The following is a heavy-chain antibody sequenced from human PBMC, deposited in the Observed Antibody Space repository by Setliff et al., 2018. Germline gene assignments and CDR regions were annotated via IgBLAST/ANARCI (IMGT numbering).Heavy chain of an antibody. V-gene: IGHV1-2*06. CDR3: ARSYYYDSSAANWFDP. D-gene: IGHD3-22*01. CDR2: IDPNSGGT. J-gene: IGHJ5*02. Sequence: GASVKVSCKASGYTFTGYYMHWVRQAPGQGLEWMGRIDPNSGGTNYAQKFQGRVTTTRDTSISTAYMELSRLRSDDTAVYYCARSYYYDSSAANWFDPWGQGTQVTVSS. CDR1: GYTFTGYY.